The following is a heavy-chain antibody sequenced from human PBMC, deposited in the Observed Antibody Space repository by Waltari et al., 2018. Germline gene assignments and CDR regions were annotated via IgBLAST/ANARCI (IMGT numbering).Heavy chain of an antibody. J-gene: IGHJ4*02. CDR1: GGSISSSSYD. V-gene: IGHV4-39*01. Sequence: QLQLQESGPGLVKPSETLSLHCTVPGGSISSSSYDWGWIRQPPGKGLEWIGGIYYSGSTYYNPSLKSRVTISVDTSKNQFSLKLSSVTAADTAVYYCARTTVHSSSHIDYCGQGTLVTVSS. D-gene: IGHD6-6*01. CDR2: IYYSGST. CDR3: ARTTVHSSSHIDY.